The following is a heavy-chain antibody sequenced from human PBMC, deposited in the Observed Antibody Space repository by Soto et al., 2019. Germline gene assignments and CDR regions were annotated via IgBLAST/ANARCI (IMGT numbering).Heavy chain of an antibody. V-gene: IGHV1-69*13. CDR2: IIPIFGTA. J-gene: IGHJ5*02. CDR3: ARSKKLERLRSWFDP. D-gene: IGHD1-1*01. Sequence: ASVKVSCKASGGTFSSYAISWVRQAPGQGLEWMGGIIPIFGTANYAQKFQGRVTITADESTSTAYMELSSLRSEDTAVYYCARSKKLERLRSWFDPWGQGTLVTVSS. CDR1: GGTFSSYA.